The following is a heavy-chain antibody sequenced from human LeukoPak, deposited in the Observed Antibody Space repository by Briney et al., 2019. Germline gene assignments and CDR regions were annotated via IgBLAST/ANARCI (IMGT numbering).Heavy chain of an antibody. CDR2: IPYDGSNK. Sequence: GRSLRLSCAASGFTFSSDAMHWVRHAPGKGLEWGALIPYDGSNKYYADSVKGRFTVSRDNSKNTLYLQMNSLRAEDTAVYYCVRGAYSSSWLNFDYWGQGTLVTVSS. CDR3: VRGAYSSSWLNFDY. J-gene: IGHJ4*02. D-gene: IGHD6-13*01. CDR1: GFTFSSDA. V-gene: IGHV3-30*04.